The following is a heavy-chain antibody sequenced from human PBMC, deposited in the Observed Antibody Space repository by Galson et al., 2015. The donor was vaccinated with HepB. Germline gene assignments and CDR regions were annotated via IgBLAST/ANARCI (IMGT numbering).Heavy chain of an antibody. D-gene: IGHD4-17*01. V-gene: IGHV3-23*01. J-gene: IGHJ4*02. CDR1: GFTFSTYA. CDR2: ISGSGDST. CDR3: AKVSVPTVTFDS. Sequence: SLRLSCAASGFTFSTYAMSWVRQAPGKGLEWVSLISGSGDSTYYANSVTGRFTISRDNSKNTLYLQMNSLRAEDTAVYHCAKVSVPTVTFDSWGQGTLATVS.